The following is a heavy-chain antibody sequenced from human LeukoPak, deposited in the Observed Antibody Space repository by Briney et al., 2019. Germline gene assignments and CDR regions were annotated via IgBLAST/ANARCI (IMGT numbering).Heavy chain of an antibody. CDR2: IRYDGSNK. V-gene: IGHV3-30*02. Sequence: GGSLRLSCAASGFTFSSYGMHWVRQAPGKGLEWVAFIRYDGSNKYYADSVKGRFTISRDNSKNTLYLQMNSLRAEDTAVYYCARDYYDSSGYYYFDYWGQGTLVTVSS. J-gene: IGHJ4*02. CDR3: ARDYYDSSGYYYFDY. D-gene: IGHD3-22*01. CDR1: GFTFSSYG.